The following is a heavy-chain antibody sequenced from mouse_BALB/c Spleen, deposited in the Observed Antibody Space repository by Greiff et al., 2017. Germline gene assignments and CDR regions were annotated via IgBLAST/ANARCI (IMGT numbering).Heavy chain of an antibody. CDR3: ARVTGKYFDY. D-gene: IGHD4-1*01. V-gene: IGHV5-15*02. J-gene: IGHJ2*01. CDR2: ISNLAYSI. Sequence: EVKLMESGGGLVQPGGSRKLSCAASGFTFSDYGMAWVRQAPGKGPEWVAFISNLAYSIYYADTVTGRFTISRENAKNTLYLEMSSLRSEDTAMYYCARVTGKYFDYWGQGTTLTVSS. CDR1: GFTFSDYG.